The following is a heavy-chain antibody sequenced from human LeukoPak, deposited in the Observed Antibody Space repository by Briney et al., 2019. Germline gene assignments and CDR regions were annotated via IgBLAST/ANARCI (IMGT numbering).Heavy chain of an antibody. CDR1: GGSISSGSYY. CDR2: IYTSGST. CDR3: AREGVYDFWSGPSFDY. J-gene: IGHJ4*02. Sequence: SETLSLTCTVSGGSISSGSYYWSWIRQPAGKGLEWIGRIYTSGSTNYNPSLKSRVTISVGTSKNQFSLKLSSVTAADTAVYYCAREGVYDFWSGPSFDYWGQGTLVTVSS. V-gene: IGHV4-61*02. D-gene: IGHD3-3*01.